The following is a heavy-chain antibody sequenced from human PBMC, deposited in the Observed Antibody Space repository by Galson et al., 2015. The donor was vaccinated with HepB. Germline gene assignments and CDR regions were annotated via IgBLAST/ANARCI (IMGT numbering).Heavy chain of an antibody. V-gene: IGHV3-30*04. D-gene: IGHD6-19*01. Sequence: SLRLSCAASGFTFSSYAMHWVRQAPGKGLEWVAVISYDGSNKYYADSVKGRFTISRDNSKNTLYLQMNSLRAEDTAVYCCARESPSYSSGWYYFDYWGQGTLVTVSS. CDR3: ARESPSYSSGWYYFDY. J-gene: IGHJ4*02. CDR1: GFTFSSYA. CDR2: ISYDGSNK.